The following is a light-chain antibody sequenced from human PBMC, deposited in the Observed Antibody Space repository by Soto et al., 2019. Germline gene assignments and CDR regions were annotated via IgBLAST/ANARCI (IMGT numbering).Light chain of an antibody. J-gene: IGKJ1*01. CDR1: QSIRSD. CDR3: QQYDNWPRT. Sequence: EIVMTQSPATLSVSPGERATLSCRASQSIRSDLAWYQQKPGQAPRLIIYGASTMANGIPARFSGSGSGTEFTLTISSLQSEDFAIYYCQQYDNWPRTFGQGTKVEIK. V-gene: IGKV3D-15*01. CDR2: GAS.